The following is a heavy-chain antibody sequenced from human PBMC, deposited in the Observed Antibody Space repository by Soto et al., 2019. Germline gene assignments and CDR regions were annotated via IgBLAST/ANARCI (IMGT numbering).Heavy chain of an antibody. Sequence: GASVKVSCKASGYTFTGYYMYWVRQAPGQGLEWMGWINPNSGDTNYAQKFQGWVTMTRDTSISTAYMELSRLTSDDTAVYYCARGRGTYYSDYWGQGTLVTVSS. J-gene: IGHJ4*02. CDR1: GYTFTGYY. V-gene: IGHV1-2*04. CDR2: INPNSGDT. D-gene: IGHD3-10*01. CDR3: ARGRGTYYSDY.